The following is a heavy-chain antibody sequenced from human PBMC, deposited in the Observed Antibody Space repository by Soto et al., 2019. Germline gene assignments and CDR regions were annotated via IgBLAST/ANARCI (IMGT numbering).Heavy chain of an antibody. Sequence: QVQLVESGGGVVQPGRSLRLSCAASGFTFSSYGMHWVRQAPGKGLEWVAVIWYDGSNKYYADSVKGRFTISRDNSKNTLYLQMNSLRAEDTDLCYCARPMTGIAGFFDYWGQGTLVTVSS. V-gene: IGHV3-33*01. J-gene: IGHJ4*02. CDR3: ARPMTGIAGFFDY. CDR2: IWYDGSNK. CDR1: GFTFSSYG. D-gene: IGHD6-13*01.